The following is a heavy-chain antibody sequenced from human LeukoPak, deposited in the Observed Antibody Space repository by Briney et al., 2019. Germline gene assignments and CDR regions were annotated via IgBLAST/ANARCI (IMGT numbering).Heavy chain of an antibody. D-gene: IGHD6-13*01. J-gene: IGHJ1*01. V-gene: IGHV3-23*01. CDR1: GFTFSTYD. Sequence: PGGSLRLSCTASGFTFSTYDMNWVRQAPGKGLEWVSTVRVNGRSTYYADSVKGRFTISRDNSKNTLFLQMNSLRAEDTAVYYCAKGPIAAAGTPSAEYFQHWGQGTLVTVSS. CDR3: AKGPIAAAGTPSAEYFQH. CDR2: VRVNGRST.